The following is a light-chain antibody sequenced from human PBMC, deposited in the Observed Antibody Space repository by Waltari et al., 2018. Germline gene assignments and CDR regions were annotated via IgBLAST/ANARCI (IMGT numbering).Light chain of an antibody. CDR1: SGAVTRGHY. V-gene: IGLV7-46*01. J-gene: IGLJ2*01. CDR3: LISSDDARV. CDR2: DTN. Sequence: QAVVTQEPSLTVSPGGTVTLTCGSSSGAVTRGHYPYWFQQKPGQAPRTLMFDTNNQHPWTPARFIGSLLGVKAARTLSGAQPEDEAVYYCLISSDDARVFGGGTKLTVL.